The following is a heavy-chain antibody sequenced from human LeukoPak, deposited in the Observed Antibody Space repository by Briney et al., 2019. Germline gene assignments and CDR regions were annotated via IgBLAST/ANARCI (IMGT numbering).Heavy chain of an antibody. Sequence: GGSLRLSCAASGFTFSSYAMSWVRQAPGKGLEWVSAISGSGGSTYYADSVKGRFTISRDNSKNTLYLQMNSLRAEDTAVYYCAKETYYYDSSGSYTYYFDYWGQGTLVTVSS. CDR2: ISGSGGST. V-gene: IGHV3-23*01. CDR3: AKETYYYDSSGSYTYYFDY. D-gene: IGHD3-22*01. CDR1: GFTFSSYA. J-gene: IGHJ4*02.